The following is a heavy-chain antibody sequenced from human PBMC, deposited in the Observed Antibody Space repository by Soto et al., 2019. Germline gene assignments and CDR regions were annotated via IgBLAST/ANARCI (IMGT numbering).Heavy chain of an antibody. Sequence: QVHLAQSGPEVKRPGASVKISCKASGFIFTDWFMHCVRQAPGQGPEWMGINNTSGGNIIYSQKFQNRVTMTRDTSTSTLYVELSSLTSADTAVYYCAKEGAIPGEVDAWGQGTLVTVSS. V-gene: IGHV1-46*01. CDR2: NNTSGGNI. D-gene: IGHD2-21*01. CDR1: GFIFTDWF. J-gene: IGHJ1*01. CDR3: AKEGAIPGEVDA.